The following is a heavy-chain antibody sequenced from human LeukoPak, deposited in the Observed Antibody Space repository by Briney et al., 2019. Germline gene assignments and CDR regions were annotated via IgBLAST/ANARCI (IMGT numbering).Heavy chain of an antibody. Sequence: GGSLRLACAASGFTFSSYAITWVRQAPGGWLESVLVISYSGGNTYYADSVKGRFTISRDNYKHTLYLQMNSLRDEDTAVYYCAKDQGSAKVYYFDYWGQGPLVTVSS. CDR3: AKDQGSAKVYYFDY. CDR1: GFTFSSYA. CDR2: ISYSGGNT. D-gene: IGHD3-10*01. J-gene: IGHJ4*02. V-gene: IGHV3-23*01.